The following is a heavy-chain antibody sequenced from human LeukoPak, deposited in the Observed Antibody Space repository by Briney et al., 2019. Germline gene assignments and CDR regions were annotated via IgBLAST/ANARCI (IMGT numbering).Heavy chain of an antibody. V-gene: IGHV3-23*01. J-gene: IGHJ5*02. D-gene: IGHD2-2*02. CDR1: GFTFSNYA. Sequence: GESLRLSCAASGFTFSNYAMSWVRQPPGKGLEWVGAISGSGGSTYYADSVKGRFTISRDNSKNTLYLQMNSLRAAYTAVYVFAKSGYRISSSCYTGLLDWFDPWGQGTLVTVSS. CDR3: AKSGYRISSSCYTGLLDWFDP. CDR2: ISGSGGST.